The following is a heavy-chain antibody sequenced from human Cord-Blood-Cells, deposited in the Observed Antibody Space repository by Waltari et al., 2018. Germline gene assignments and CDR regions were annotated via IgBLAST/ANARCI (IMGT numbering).Heavy chain of an antibody. J-gene: IGHJ4*02. Sequence: QVQLQQWGAGLLKPSETLSLTCAVYGGSFSGSYWSWIRQPPGKGLEWIGEINHSGSTNYNPSLKSRVTISVDTSKNQFSLKLSSVTAADTAVYYCARAVHSSSWFGGYWGQGTLVTVSS. CDR3: ARAVHSSSWFGGY. D-gene: IGHD6-13*01. CDR2: INHSGST. V-gene: IGHV4-34*01. CDR1: GGSFSGSY.